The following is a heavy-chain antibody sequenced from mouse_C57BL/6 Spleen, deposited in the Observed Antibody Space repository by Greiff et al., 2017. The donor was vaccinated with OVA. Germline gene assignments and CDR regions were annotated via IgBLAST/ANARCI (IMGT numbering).Heavy chain of an antibody. CDR2: IYPGDGDT. Sequence: LQESGPELVKPGASVKISCKASGYAFSSSWMNWVKQRPGKGLEWIGRIYPGDGDTNYNGKFKGKATLTADKSSSTAYMQLSSLTSEDSAVYFCARRWDVGYFDYGGQGTTLTVSS. V-gene: IGHV1-82*01. D-gene: IGHD4-1*01. CDR1: GYAFSSSW. CDR3: ARRWDVGYFDY. J-gene: IGHJ2*01.